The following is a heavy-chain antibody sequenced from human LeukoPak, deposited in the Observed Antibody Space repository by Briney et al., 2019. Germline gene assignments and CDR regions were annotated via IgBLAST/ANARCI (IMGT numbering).Heavy chain of an antibody. CDR1: GYTFTGYY. D-gene: IGHD6-6*01. J-gene: IGHJ5*02. V-gene: IGHV1-2*06. CDR2: INPNSGGT. Sequence: GASVKVSCKASGYTFTGYYMHWVRQAPGQGLEWMGRINPNSGGTNYAQKFQGRVTMTRDTSISTAYMELSRLRSDDTAVYYCARDKYSSLGSNWFDPWGQGTLVTVSS. CDR3: ARDKYSSLGSNWFDP.